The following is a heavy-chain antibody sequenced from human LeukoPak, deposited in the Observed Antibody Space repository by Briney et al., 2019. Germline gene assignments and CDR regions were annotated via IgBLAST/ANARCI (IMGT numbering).Heavy chain of an antibody. CDR3: ARDRRQRDYFDF. J-gene: IGHJ4*02. CDR2: IYYTET. CDR1: GGSVSNYY. Sequence: PSETLSLTCTVSGGSVSNYYWSWIRQSPGKGLEWIGYIYYTETSYNPSLKSRVTISADTSKNQFSLKLYSVTAADTAVYYCARDRRQRDYFDFWGQGARVTVSS. V-gene: IGHV4-59*02. D-gene: IGHD1-1*01.